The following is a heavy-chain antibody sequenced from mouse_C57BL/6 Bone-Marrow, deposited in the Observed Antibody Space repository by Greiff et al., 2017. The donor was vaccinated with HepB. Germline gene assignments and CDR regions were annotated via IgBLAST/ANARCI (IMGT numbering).Heavy chain of an antibody. D-gene: IGHD1-2*01. CDR2: INSDGGST. CDR3: ARQVLRRAWFAY. CDR1: EYEFPSHD. Sequence: EVKLQESGGGLVQPGESLKLSCESNEYEFPSHDMSWVRKTPEKRLELVAAINSDGGSTYYPDTMERRFIISRDNTKKTLYLQMSSLRSEDTALYYCARQVLRRAWFAYWGQGTLVTVSA. J-gene: IGHJ3*01. V-gene: IGHV5-2*01.